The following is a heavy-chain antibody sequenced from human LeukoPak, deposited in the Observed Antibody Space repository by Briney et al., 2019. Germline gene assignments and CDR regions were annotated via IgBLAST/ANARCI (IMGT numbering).Heavy chain of an antibody. V-gene: IGHV1-69*06. CDR2: IIPIFGTA. D-gene: IGHD3-10*01. J-gene: IGHJ4*02. CDR1: GGTFSSYA. Sequence: ASVKVSCKASGGTFSSYAISWVRQAPGQGLEWMGGIIPIFGTANYAQKFQGRVTITADKSTSTAYMELSSLRSEDTAVYYCARVGSGSYYIDYWGQGTLVTVSS. CDR3: ARVGSGSYYIDY.